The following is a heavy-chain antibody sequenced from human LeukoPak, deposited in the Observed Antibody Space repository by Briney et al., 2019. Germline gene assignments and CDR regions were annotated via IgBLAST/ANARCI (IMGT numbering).Heavy chain of an antibody. Sequence: SETLSLTCTVSGGSISSYYWSWIRQPPGKGLEWIGYIYYSGSIKYNSSLKSRVTISVDTSENRFSLRLSSVTAADTAVYYCARLGMGYASGSYSWFFDLWGRGTLVTVSS. CDR3: ARLGMGYASGSYSWFFDL. J-gene: IGHJ2*01. CDR1: GGSISSYY. D-gene: IGHD3-10*01. CDR2: IYYSGSI. V-gene: IGHV4-59*08.